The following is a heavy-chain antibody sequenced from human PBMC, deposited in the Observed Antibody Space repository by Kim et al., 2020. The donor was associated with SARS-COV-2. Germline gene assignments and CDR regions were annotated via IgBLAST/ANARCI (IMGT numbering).Heavy chain of an antibody. CDR1: GFTLSNYE. CDR2: IPISGGPP. CDR3: ARETLNCSGDCIDC. D-gene: IGHD2-21*02. V-gene: IGHV3-48*03. Sequence: GGSLRLSCTGSGFTLSNYEVNWVRQAPGVGLEWVSYIPISGGPPYYAASVKGRFTDSRDDAKNSVYLQMNSLTADDTAVYYWARETLNCSGDCIDCWGQGTLVAVSS. J-gene: IGHJ4*02.